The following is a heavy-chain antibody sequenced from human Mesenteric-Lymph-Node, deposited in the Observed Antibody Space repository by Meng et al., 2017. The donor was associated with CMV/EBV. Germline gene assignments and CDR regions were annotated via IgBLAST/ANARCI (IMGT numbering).Heavy chain of an antibody. CDR2: LNWNGDGT. J-gene: IGHJ6*02. D-gene: IGHD2-2*01. V-gene: IGHV3-20*04. CDR3: AKDSTSYYYYGMDV. Sequence: GESLKISCAASGFAFHEYGMTWVRQAPGKGLEWVSGLNWNGDGTGYAASVKGRFTISRDNAKNSLYLQMNGLRAEDTALYYCAKDSTSYYYYGMDVWGQGTTVTVSS. CDR1: GFAFHEYG.